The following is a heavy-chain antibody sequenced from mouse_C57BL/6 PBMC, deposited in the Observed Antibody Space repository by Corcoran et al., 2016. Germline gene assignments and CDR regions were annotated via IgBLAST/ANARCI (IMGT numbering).Heavy chain of an antibody. CDR3: AREEDYGSSFAY. Sequence: QVQLQQSGAELVKPGASVKISCKASGYAFSSYWMNWVKQRPGKGLEWIGQIYPGDGDTNYNGKFTGKATLTADKSSSTAYMQLSSLTSEDSAVYFCAREEDYGSSFAYWGQGTLVTVSA. J-gene: IGHJ3*01. D-gene: IGHD1-1*01. V-gene: IGHV1-80*01. CDR1: GYAFSSYW. CDR2: IYPGDGDT.